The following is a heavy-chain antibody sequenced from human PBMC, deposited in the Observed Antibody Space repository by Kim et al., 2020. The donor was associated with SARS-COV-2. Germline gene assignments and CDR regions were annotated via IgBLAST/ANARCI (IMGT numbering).Heavy chain of an antibody. J-gene: IGHJ6*03. Sequence: GSLRLSCTASGFTFGDFAMSWVRQVSGKWLEWVGLIRSKAYGGTTEYASSVKGRFTISRDASKSIAYLKMNSLKTEDTAVYSCTRGVIHPGIAATGTSGYYYYYYMYVWGRRTTVTVSS. CDR1: GFTFGDFA. CDR3: TRGVIHPGIAATGTSGYYYYYYMYV. CDR2: IRSKAYGGTT. V-gene: IGHV3-49*04. D-gene: IGHD6-13*01.